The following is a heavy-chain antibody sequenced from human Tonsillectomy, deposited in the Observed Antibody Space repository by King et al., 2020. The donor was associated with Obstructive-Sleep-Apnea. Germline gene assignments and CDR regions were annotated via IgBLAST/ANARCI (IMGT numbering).Heavy chain of an antibody. J-gene: IGHJ4*02. CDR1: GYTFTSYD. CDR3: ARRLGYSCGF. CDR2: MNPSSGNT. D-gene: IGHD5-18*01. V-gene: IGHV1-8*01. Sequence: VQLVESGAEVKKPGASVTVSCKASGYTFTSYDIIWVRQATGQGLEWMGWMNPSSGNTGYAQKFQGRVTMTRNISISTAYMEVSSLRSDDTAVYFCARRLGYSCGFWGLGTLVTVSS.